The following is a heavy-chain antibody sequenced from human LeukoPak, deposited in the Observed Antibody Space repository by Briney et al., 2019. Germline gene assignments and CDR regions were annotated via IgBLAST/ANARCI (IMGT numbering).Heavy chain of an antibody. V-gene: IGHV3-9*01. Sequence: GGSLRLSCVTSGFTFDDYAMHWVRQAPGEGLEWVSGITWNGANIDYADSVKGRFTMSRDNAKNSLYLQMNSLRAEDTALYYCAKARSSQMDYFDYWGQGTLVTVSS. CDR2: ITWNGANI. CDR1: GFTFDDYA. D-gene: IGHD3-10*01. J-gene: IGHJ4*02. CDR3: AKARSSQMDYFDY.